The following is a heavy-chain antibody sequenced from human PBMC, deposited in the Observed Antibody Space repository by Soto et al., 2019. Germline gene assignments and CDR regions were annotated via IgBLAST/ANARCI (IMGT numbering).Heavy chain of an antibody. V-gene: IGHV3-30*19. CDR2: ISYDGSNK. J-gene: IGHJ4*02. CDR1: GFTVSSYA. D-gene: IGHD3-22*01. CDR3: ARGPQPNYYDSSGYFDY. Sequence: GSLRPSCAASGFTVSSYAMHWVRQAPGKGLEWVAVISYDGSNKYYADSVKGRFTISRDNSKNTLYLQMNSLRAEDTGVYYCARGPQPNYYDSSGYFDYWGQGTLVTVSS.